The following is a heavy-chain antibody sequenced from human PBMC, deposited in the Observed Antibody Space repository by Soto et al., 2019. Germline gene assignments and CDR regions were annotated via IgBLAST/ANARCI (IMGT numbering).Heavy chain of an antibody. CDR2: ISGSGGST. V-gene: IGHV3-23*01. Sequence: EVPLLESGGGLVQPGGSLRLSCAASGFTFSSYAMSWVRQAPGKGLEWVSAISGSGGSTYYADSVKGRFTISRDNSKNTLYLQMNSLRAEDTAVYYCASCIAAAGPKTHFDCWGQGTLVTVSS. D-gene: IGHD6-13*01. J-gene: IGHJ4*02. CDR3: ASCIAAAGPKTHFDC. CDR1: GFTFSSYA.